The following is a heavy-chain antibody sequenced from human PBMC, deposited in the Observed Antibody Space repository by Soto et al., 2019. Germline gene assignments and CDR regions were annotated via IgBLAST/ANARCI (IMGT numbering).Heavy chain of an antibody. V-gene: IGHV3-23*01. Sequence: EVQLLESGGGLVQPGGSLRLSCAASGFTFSSYAMSLVRQAPGKGLEWVSVISYSGGSTYYADSVKGRFTISRDNSKDTLYLQMNTLRAEDTARYFCAKDLARLDLVPAAKDYCGQGTLVTVSS. CDR2: ISYSGGST. D-gene: IGHD2-2*01. CDR3: AKDLARLDLVPAAKDY. CDR1: GFTFSSYA. J-gene: IGHJ4*02.